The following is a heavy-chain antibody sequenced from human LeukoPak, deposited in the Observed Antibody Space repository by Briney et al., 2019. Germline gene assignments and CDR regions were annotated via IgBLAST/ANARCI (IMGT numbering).Heavy chain of an antibody. Sequence: SETLSLTCTVSGGSINTHSYYWGWIRQPPGKGLEWIGSVYYDGTSYSNPSLQSRAAVFVDTSRDQFSLDLSFVTAADTALYYCVRHISTNTSYFDSCGQGTLVSVSS. D-gene: IGHD5-24*01. J-gene: IGHJ4*02. CDR2: VYYDGTS. CDR3: VRHISTNTSYFDS. CDR1: GGSINTHSYY. V-gene: IGHV4-39*01.